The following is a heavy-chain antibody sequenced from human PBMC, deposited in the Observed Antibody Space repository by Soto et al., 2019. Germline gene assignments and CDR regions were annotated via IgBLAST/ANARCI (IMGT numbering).Heavy chain of an antibody. Sequence: GGSLRLSCAASGFTFSSYEMNWVRQAPGKGLEWVSYISRSGSTIYYADSVKGRFTISRDNAKNSLYLQMNSLRAEDTAVYYCARGGLSYYDFWSGYKGAFDIWGQGTMVTVSS. CDR1: GFTFSSYE. CDR2: ISRSGSTI. J-gene: IGHJ3*02. CDR3: ARGGLSYYDFWSGYKGAFDI. D-gene: IGHD3-3*01. V-gene: IGHV3-48*03.